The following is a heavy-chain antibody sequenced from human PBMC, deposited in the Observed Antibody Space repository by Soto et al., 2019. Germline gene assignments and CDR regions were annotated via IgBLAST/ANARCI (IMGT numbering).Heavy chain of an antibody. J-gene: IGHJ6*02. CDR2: ISGSGGST. CDR3: AKDLRPIAGAVQWVYYYYGMDV. CDR1: GFTFSSYA. D-gene: IGHD6-19*01. Sequence: PGGSLRLSCAASGFTFSSYAMSWVRQAPGKGLEWVSAISGSGGSTYYADSVKGRFTISRDNSKNTLYLQMNSLRAEDTAVYYCAKDLRPIAGAVQWVYYYYGMDVWGQGTTVTVSS. V-gene: IGHV3-23*01.